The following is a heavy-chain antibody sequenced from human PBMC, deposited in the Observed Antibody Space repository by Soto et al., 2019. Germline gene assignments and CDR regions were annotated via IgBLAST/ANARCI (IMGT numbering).Heavy chain of an antibody. J-gene: IGHJ4*02. CDR3: ARGLPGGRGYSSGYLHF. Sequence: QVQLVQSGAEVKKPGASVKVSCKASGYTFTDYGIGWVRQAPGQRPEWMGWISAYNGHTIYAQTLQGRVAMTTDTATSTAYMELRSLRSDATALYYCARGLPGGRGYSSGYLHFWGQGTVVTVSS. V-gene: IGHV1-18*04. CDR2: ISAYNGHT. D-gene: IGHD5-18*01. CDR1: GYTFTDYG.